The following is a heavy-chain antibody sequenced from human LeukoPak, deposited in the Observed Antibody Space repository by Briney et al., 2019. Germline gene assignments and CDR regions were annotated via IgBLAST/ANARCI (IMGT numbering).Heavy chain of an antibody. CDR3: AKGGKWDVTPFDY. CDR1: GFTFSTYT. D-gene: IGHD1-26*01. J-gene: IGHJ4*02. V-gene: IGHV3-23*01. CDR2: SIGGGGSA. Sequence: GGSLTLSCVASGFTFSTYTMNWIRQAPGKGLEWVSGSIGGGGSAFYADSVKGRFSISRDTSKNTLFLHMNNLRAGDTAVYYCAKGGKWDVTPFDYWGQGTLVTVSS.